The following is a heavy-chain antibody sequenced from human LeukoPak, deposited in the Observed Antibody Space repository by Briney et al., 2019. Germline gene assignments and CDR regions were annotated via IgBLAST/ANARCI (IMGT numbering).Heavy chain of an antibody. CDR1: GFTFDDYG. D-gene: IGHD3-16*02. J-gene: IGHJ4*02. V-gene: IGHV3-20*04. CDR2: INWNGGST. Sequence: GGSLRLSCAASGFTFDDYGMSWVRQAPGKGLEWVSGINWNGGSTGYADSVKGRFTISRDNSKNTLYLQMNSLRAEDTAVYYCAKEYVSDDYVWGSYPGGYWGQGTLVTVSS. CDR3: AKEYVSDDYVWGSYPGGY.